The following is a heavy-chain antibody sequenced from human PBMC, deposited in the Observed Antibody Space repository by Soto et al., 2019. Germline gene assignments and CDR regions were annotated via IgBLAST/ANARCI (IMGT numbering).Heavy chain of an antibody. CDR2: IYYIGST. Sequence: QVQLQESGPGLVKSSETLSLTCTVSGDSISGYYWSWIRQPPGKGLEWIGQIYYIGSTNYNPSLKSRVTISVDISNNQFSLKMTSVTASHTALYYCARHGDRDGADAFYIWGQGTMVSVSS. J-gene: IGHJ3*02. CDR3: ARHGDRDGADAFYI. V-gene: IGHV4-59*08. D-gene: IGHD4-17*01. CDR1: GDSISGYY.